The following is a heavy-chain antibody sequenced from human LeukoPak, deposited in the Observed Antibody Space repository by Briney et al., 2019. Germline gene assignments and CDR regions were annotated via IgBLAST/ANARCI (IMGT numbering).Heavy chain of an antibody. CDR1: GYTFTGYY. CDR3: ARDPDYYGSGTYFDY. Sequence: ASVKVSCKASGYTFTGYYMHWVRQAPGQGREWMGWINPNSGGTNYAQKFQGRVTMTRDTSISTAYMELSRLRSDDTAVYYCARDPDYYGSGTYFDYWGQGTLVTVSS. V-gene: IGHV1-2*02. CDR2: INPNSGGT. J-gene: IGHJ4*02. D-gene: IGHD3-10*01.